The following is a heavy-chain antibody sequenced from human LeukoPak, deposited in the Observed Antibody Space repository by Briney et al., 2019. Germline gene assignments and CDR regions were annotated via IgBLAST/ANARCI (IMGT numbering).Heavy chain of an antibody. CDR2: INPSGGST. CDR1: GYTFTGYY. D-gene: IGHD1-1*01. J-gene: IGHJ4*02. CDR3: ARGGLRDGNWFPFYY. V-gene: IGHV1-46*01. Sequence: ASVKVSCKASGYTFTGYYMHWVRQAPGQGLEWMGIINPSGGSTSYAQKFQGRVTMTRDTSTSTVYMELSSLRSEDTAVYYCARGGLRDGNWFPFYYWGQGTLVTVSS.